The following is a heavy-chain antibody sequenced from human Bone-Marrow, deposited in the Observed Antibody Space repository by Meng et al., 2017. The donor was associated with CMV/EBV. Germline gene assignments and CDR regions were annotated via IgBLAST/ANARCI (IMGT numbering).Heavy chain of an antibody. CDR1: GYTFTSYG. CDR2: INPNSGGT. V-gene: IGHV1-2*02. D-gene: IGHD7-27*01. J-gene: IGHJ4*02. CDR3: ARDLKLTVGY. Sequence: ASVKVSCKASGYTFTSYGISWVRQAPGQGLEWMGWINPNSGGTNYAQKFQGRVTMTRDTSISTAYMELSRLRSDDTAVYYCARDLKLTVGYWGQGPRVTGSS.